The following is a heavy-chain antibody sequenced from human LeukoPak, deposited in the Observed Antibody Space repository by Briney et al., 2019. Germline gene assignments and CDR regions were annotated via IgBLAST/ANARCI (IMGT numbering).Heavy chain of an antibody. J-gene: IGHJ4*02. CDR1: GYTFTSYA. CDR3: ARDRSGSLHYFDY. D-gene: IGHD1-26*01. CDR2: INAGNGNT. Sequence: GASVKVSCKASGYTFTSYAMHWVRQAPGQRLEWIGWINAGNGNTKYSQKFQGRVTITRDTSASTAYMELSSLRSEDTAVYYCARDRSGSLHYFDYWGQGTLVTVSS. V-gene: IGHV1-3*01.